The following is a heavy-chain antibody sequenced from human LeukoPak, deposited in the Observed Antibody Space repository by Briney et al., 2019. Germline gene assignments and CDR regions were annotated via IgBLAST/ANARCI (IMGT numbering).Heavy chain of an antibody. V-gene: IGHV5-10-1*01. CDR3: ATMGATTPPSDKN. CDR2: IDPSDSYT. J-gene: IGHJ4*02. CDR1: GYSFTSYW. Sequence: GESLKISCKGSGYSFTSYWISWVRQMPGKGLERMGRIDPSDSYTNYSPSFQGHVTISADKSISTAYLQWSSLKASDTAMYYCATMGATTPPSDKNWGQGTLVTVSS. D-gene: IGHD1-26*01.